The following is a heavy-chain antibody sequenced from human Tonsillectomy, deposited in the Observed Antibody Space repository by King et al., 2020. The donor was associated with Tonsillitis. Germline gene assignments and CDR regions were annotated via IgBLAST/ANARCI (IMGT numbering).Heavy chain of an antibody. V-gene: IGHV1-18*01. CDR1: GYTFTSYG. D-gene: IGHD2-2*03. CDR3: ARVDIVVVKQAYYYGMDV. Sequence: VQLVESGAEVKKPGASVKVSCKASGYTFTSYGISWVRHAPGQGLEWMGCISAYNGNTHDAQKLQGRFTMTTDTPTSTAYMELRSLRSDDTAVYYCARVDIVVVKQAYYYGMDVWGQGTTVTVSS. CDR2: ISAYNGNT. J-gene: IGHJ6*02.